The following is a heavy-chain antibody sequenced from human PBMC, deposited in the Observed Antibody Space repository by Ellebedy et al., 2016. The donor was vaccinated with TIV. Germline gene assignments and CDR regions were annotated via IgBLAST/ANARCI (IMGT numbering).Heavy chain of an antibody. V-gene: IGHV1-69*04. CDR3: ARAWRDGYNFPLGDY. Sequence: AASVKVSCKASGGTFSSYAISWVRQAPGQGLEWMGRIIPILAIADYAQKFQGRVTITADKSTSTAYMELRSLRSDDTAVYYCARAWRDGYNFPLGDYWGQGTLVTVSS. D-gene: IGHD5-24*01. CDR1: GGTFSSYA. J-gene: IGHJ4*01. CDR2: IIPILAIA.